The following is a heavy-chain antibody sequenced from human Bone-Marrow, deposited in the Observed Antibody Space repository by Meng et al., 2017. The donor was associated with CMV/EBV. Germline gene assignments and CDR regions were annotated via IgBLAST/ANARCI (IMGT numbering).Heavy chain of an antibody. CDR1: GYTFTGYY. J-gene: IGHJ3*01. CDR3: ARDKLYPDAFDL. V-gene: IGHV1-2*02. CDR2: INPNSGGT. Sequence: ASVKVSCKASGYTFTGYYIHWVRQAPGQSLEWMGWINPNSGGTHYAQKFQGRVTMTRDTSISTAYMELSRLTYDDTSVYYCARDKLYPDAFDLWGQGPVVTVSS.